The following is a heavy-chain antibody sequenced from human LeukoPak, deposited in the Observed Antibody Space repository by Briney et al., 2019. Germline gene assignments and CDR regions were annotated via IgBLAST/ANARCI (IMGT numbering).Heavy chain of an antibody. CDR2: IKQDGSEK. CDR1: GFTFSTYW. Sequence: PGGSLRLSCVASGFTFSTYWMSWVRQAPGKGLEWVANIKQDGSEKYYVDSVKGRFTISRDSAKNSLYLQMNSLRAEDTAVYYCARVRTTVTYYFDYWGQGTLVTVSS. J-gene: IGHJ4*02. CDR3: ARVRTTVTYYFDY. V-gene: IGHV3-7*01. D-gene: IGHD4-17*01.